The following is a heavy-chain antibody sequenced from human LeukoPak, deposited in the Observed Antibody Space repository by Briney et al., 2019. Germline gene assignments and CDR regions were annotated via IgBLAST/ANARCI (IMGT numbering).Heavy chain of an antibody. CDR2: IIPIFGTA. J-gene: IGHJ4*02. CDR1: GGTFSSYT. V-gene: IGHV1-69*05. Sequence: SVKVSCKASGGTFSSYTISWVRQAPGQGLEWMGGIIPIFGTANYAQKFQGRVTITTDESTSTAYMELSSLRSEDTAVYYCARGEGPAATLRYFDYWGQGTLVTVSS. D-gene: IGHD2-15*01. CDR3: ARGEGPAATLRYFDY.